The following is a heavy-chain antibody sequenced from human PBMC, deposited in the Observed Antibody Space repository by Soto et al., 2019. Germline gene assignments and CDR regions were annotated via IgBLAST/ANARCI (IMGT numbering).Heavy chain of an antibody. CDR3: ARSSHKESWFDP. D-gene: IGHD6-13*01. CDR1: NGSISNFY. V-gene: IGHV4-4*07. Sequence: QVQLQESGPGLVKPSETLSLSCTVSNGSISNFYWNWIRHPAGKGLEWIGRIYSSGSTNLNPSLSSRVTMSVDTSKNQFSLKLNSVTAADTAVYYCARSSHKESWFDPWGQGTQVTVSS. J-gene: IGHJ5*02. CDR2: IYSSGST.